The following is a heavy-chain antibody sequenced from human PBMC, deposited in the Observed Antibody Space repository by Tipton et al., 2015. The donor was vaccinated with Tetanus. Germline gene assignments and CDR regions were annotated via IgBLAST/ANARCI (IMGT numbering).Heavy chain of an antibody. CDR2: IHYSGST. J-gene: IGHJ4*02. D-gene: IGHD6-19*01. Sequence: TLSLTCTVSDESISSSSYYWGWIRQHPGKGLEWIGNIHYSGSTFYNPSLKSRVTISVDTSKYQFSLTLSSVTAADTAVYYCARGSGWADFWGQGTQVTVSS. CDR3: ARGSGWADF. CDR1: DESISSSSYY. V-gene: IGHV4-31*03.